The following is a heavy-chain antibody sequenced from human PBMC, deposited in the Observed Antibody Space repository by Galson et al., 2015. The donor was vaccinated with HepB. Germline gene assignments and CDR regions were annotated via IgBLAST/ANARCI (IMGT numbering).Heavy chain of an antibody. CDR1: GYTFTISA. CDR2: INTDSGNT. CDR3: ARGTSGSFGDTFDY. Sequence: SVKVSCKASGYTFTISAIHRVRQAPGQRLEWVAWINTDSGNTKYSQKFQDRVTITRDTSASTAYMELSSLRSDDSAVYYCARGTSGSFGDTFDYWGQGTPVTVSS. J-gene: IGHJ4*02. V-gene: IGHV1-3*04. D-gene: IGHD1-26*01.